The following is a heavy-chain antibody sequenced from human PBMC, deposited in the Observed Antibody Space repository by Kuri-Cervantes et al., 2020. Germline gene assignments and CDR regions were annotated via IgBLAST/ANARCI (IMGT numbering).Heavy chain of an antibody. CDR2: IYPRDSDA. D-gene: IGHD5/OR15-5a*01. J-gene: IGHJ6*03. CDR3: ARLPTMAVSCTRYYYYYMDV. V-gene: IGHV5-51*01. Sequence: GESLKISCQGSGYRFTHYWIGWVRQMPGRGVEVMGVIYPRDSDARYSPSFQGHVTMLAAGSTAYLEWGSLEASDTAMYYCARLPTMAVSCTRYYYYYMDVWGKGTTVTVSS. CDR1: GYRFTHYW.